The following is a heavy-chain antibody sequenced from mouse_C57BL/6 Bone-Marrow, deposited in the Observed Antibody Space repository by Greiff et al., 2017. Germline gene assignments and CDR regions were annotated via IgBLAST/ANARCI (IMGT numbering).Heavy chain of an antibody. D-gene: IGHD1-1*01. Sequence: QVQLKESGPGLVAPSPSLSITCTVSGFSLTSYGVHWVRQPPGKGLEWLVVIWSDGSTTYNSALNSRLSISKDNSKSQVFLKMNSLQTDDTAMYYCARHEGNYDGYAMDYWGQGTSVTVSS. CDR1: GFSLTSYG. CDR3: ARHEGNYDGYAMDY. V-gene: IGHV2-6-1*01. CDR2: IWSDGST. J-gene: IGHJ4*01.